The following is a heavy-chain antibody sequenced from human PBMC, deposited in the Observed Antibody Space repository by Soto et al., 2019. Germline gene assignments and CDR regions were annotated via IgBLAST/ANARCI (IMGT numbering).Heavy chain of an antibody. CDR2: ISYDGSSK. Sequence: SGGGVIQPGRSLRLSCAASGFTFGDYGMHWVRQAPGKGLEWVAVISYDGSSKYYADSVKGRFTISRDNSKNTLYLQMNSLRTEDAAVYYCATRPGYIYYYHGMDVWGQGTTVTVSS. V-gene: IGHV3-30*03. J-gene: IGHJ6*02. D-gene: IGHD1-1*01. CDR1: GFTFGDYG. CDR3: ATRPGYIYYYHGMDV.